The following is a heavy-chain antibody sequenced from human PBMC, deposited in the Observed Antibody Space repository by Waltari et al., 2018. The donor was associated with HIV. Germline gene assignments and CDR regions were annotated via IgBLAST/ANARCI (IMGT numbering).Heavy chain of an antibody. J-gene: IGHJ4*02. V-gene: IGHV4-39*02. CDR1: GGSIRSSYYY. D-gene: IGHD3-22*01. CDR2: SYYSGRN. CDR3: ERLLYDSGGYYYFDY. Sequence: QLQLQESGPGLVKPSETLSLTCTVSGGSIRSSYYYWGWVRKSPGKGLEWIGSSYYSGRNDNNPSHTSRVTMSVDTSKNHFSRKLDSVTAADTAVYYCERLLYDSGGYYYFDYWGQGTLVTVSS.